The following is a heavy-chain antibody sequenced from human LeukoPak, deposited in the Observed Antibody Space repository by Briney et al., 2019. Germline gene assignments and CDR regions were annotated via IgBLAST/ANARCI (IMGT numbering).Heavy chain of an antibody. V-gene: IGHV4-30-4*01. D-gene: IGHD2-15*01. CDR2: IYYSGST. J-gene: IGHJ5*02. Sequence: PSETLSLTCTVFGGSISSGDYYWSWIRQPPGKGLEWIGYIYYSGSTYYNPSLKSRVTISVDTSKNQFSLKLSSVTAADTAVYYCARDVIGYCSTGDCSWWLDPWGQGTLVTVSS. CDR3: ARDVIGYCSTGDCSWWLDP. CDR1: GGSISSGDYY.